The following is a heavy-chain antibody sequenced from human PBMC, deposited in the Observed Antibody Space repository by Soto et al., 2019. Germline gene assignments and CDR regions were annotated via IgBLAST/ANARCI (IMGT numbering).Heavy chain of an antibody. CDR3: ARGPSGWYGFDY. CDR1: GFTFSSNW. V-gene: IGHV3-74*01. D-gene: IGHD6-19*01. CDR2: LNSDGTSA. Sequence: EVQLVESGGGLVPRGGSLRLSCAGSGFTFSSNWIHWVRQDPGQCLVWVSRLNSDGTSANYADSVKGRFTISRDKAKNTLFLQMNSLTAEDTDLYYCARGPSGWYGFDYWGQGTLGNVSS. J-gene: IGHJ4*02.